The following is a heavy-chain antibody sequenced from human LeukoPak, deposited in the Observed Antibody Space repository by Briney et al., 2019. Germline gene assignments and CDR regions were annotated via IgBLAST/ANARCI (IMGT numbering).Heavy chain of an antibody. J-gene: IGHJ4*02. D-gene: IGHD1-26*01. CDR3: AKVGIGAGMDS. Sequence: GRSLRLSCEASGFTFSYYSMHWVRQAPGKGLQWVAVISYDGNYKYYADSVKGRFTISRDNSKNTMYLQMNSLRTDDTAVYYCAKVGIGAGMDSWGQGTLVTVSS. CDR2: ISYDGNYK. V-gene: IGHV3-30*18. CDR1: GFTFSYYS.